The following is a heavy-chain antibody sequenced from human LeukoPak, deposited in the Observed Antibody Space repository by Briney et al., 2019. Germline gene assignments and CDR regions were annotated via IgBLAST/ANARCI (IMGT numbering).Heavy chain of an antibody. CDR3: AKFQRIAGTGTGPSEYDY. J-gene: IGHJ4*02. Sequence: GGSLRLSCAGSGFIFGNFALSWVRQAPGKGLEWVSALSGDGRSPYYVDSVKGRFTISRDNSKNTVYLQMNSLRAEDTAVYYCAKFQRIAGTGTGPSEYDYWGQGTLVTVSS. CDR2: LSGDGRSP. D-gene: IGHD6-13*01. CDR1: GFIFGNFA. V-gene: IGHV3-23*01.